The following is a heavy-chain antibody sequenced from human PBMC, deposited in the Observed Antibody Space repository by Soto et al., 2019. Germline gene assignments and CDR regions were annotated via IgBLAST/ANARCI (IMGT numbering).Heavy chain of an antibody. CDR2: IKQDGSEK. Sequence: PGGSLRLSCAASGFTFSSYWMSWVRQAPGKGLEWVANIKQDGSEKYYVDSVKGRFAISRDNAKNSLYLQMNSLRAEDTAVYSCARDLRHSAPPPYYYGMGVWGQGTPVTVSS. V-gene: IGHV3-7*03. J-gene: IGHJ6*02. CDR1: GFTFSSYW. CDR3: ARDLRHSAPPPYYYGMGV.